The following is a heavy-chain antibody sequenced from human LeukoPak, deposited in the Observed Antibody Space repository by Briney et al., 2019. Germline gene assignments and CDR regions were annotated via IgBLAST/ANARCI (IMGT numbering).Heavy chain of an antibody. D-gene: IGHD3-22*01. J-gene: IGHJ4*02. CDR3: TTDWRYYDSSGYQIYYFDY. CDR1: GFTFSNAW. Sequence: GGSLRLSCAASGFTFSNAWMCWVRQAPGKGLEWVGRIKSKTDGGTTDYAAPVKGRFTISRDDSKNTLYLQMNSLKTEDTAVYYCTTDWRYYDSSGYQIYYFDYWGQGTLVTVSS. CDR2: IKSKTDGGTT. V-gene: IGHV3-15*01.